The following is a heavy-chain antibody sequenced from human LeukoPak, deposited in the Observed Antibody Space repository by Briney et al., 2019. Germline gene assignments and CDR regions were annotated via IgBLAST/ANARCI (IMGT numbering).Heavy chain of an antibody. CDR1: GYTFTGYY. J-gene: IGHJ3*02. CDR3: ARDGMVRAFGAFDI. CDR2: INPNSGGT. D-gene: IGHD3-10*01. V-gene: IGHV1-2*02. Sequence: GASVKVSCKASGYTFTGYYMHWVRNAPGQGLEWRGWINPNSGGTNYAQKFQGRVTMTRDTSISTAYMELSRLRSDDTAVYYCARDGMVRAFGAFDIWGQGTMVTVSS.